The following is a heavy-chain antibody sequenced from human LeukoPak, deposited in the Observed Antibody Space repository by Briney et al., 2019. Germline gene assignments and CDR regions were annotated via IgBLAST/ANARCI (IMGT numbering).Heavy chain of an antibody. CDR2: MNPNSGNT. V-gene: IGHV1-8*01. Sequence: ASVKVSCKASGYTFTSYDINWVRQATGQGLEWMGWMNPNSGNTGYAQKFQGRVTMTRNTSISTAYMELSSLRSEDTAVYYCARQANYDILTGYTRIDPWGQGTLVTVSS. CDR1: GYTFTSYD. J-gene: IGHJ5*02. CDR3: ARQANYDILTGYTRIDP. D-gene: IGHD3-9*01.